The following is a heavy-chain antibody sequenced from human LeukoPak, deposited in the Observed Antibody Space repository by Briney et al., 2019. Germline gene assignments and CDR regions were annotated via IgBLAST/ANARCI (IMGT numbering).Heavy chain of an antibody. Sequence: PSETLSLTCAVYGGSFSGYYWSWIRQPPGKGLEWIGEINHSGSTNYNPSLKSRVTISVDTSKNQFSLKLSSVTAADTAVYYCARLYSSSWYGNVGWFDPWGQGTLVTVSS. J-gene: IGHJ5*02. V-gene: IGHV4-34*01. CDR1: GGSFSGYY. CDR3: ARLYSSSWYGNVGWFDP. CDR2: INHSGST. D-gene: IGHD6-13*01.